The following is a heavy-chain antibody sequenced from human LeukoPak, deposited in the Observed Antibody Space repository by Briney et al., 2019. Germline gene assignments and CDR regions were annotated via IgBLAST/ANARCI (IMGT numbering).Heavy chain of an antibody. CDR2: IYTNGDT. CDR3: ARERRDDYVSFGY. D-gene: IGHD4-17*01. V-gene: IGHV4-61*02. J-gene: IGHJ4*02. CDR1: GGSFSRVGYF. Sequence: PSETLSLTCTVSGGSFSRVGYFWSWIRQPAGKGLEWIGRIYTNGDTNYNPSLKSRVTMSVDTSTNQFSLKLSSVTAADTAVYYCARERRDDYVSFGYWGQGTLVSVSS.